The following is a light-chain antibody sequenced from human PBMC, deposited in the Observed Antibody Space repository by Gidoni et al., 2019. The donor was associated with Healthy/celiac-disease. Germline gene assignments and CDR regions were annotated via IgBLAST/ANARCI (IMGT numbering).Light chain of an antibody. CDR3: QQYNNWPPLT. CDR1: QSVSSN. CDR2: GAS. V-gene: IGKV3-15*01. Sequence: EIVMTQSPATLSVSPGERATLSCRASQSVSSNLAWYQQKPGQAPRLLIYGASTRATGIPARFSGSGSGTEFTLTISSLQSEDFAVYYCQQYNNWPPLTFXGXTKVEIK. J-gene: IGKJ4*01.